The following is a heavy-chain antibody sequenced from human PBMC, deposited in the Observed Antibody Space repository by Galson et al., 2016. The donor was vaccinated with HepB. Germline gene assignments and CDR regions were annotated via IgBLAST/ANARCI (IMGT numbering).Heavy chain of an antibody. CDR2: IKQDGSEK. V-gene: IGHV3-7*03. D-gene: IGHD5-18*01. J-gene: IGHJ6*01. Sequence: SLRLSCAASGFTLSSYWMSWVRQAPGKGLEWVANIKQDGSEKYYVDSVKGRFTISRDNAKNSLYLQMNSLRAEDTAVYYCARDGPGGYSFHQGPIGLPPGALLQEHLWG. CDR1: GFTLSSYW. CDR3: ARDGPGGYSFHQGPIGLPPGALLQEHL.